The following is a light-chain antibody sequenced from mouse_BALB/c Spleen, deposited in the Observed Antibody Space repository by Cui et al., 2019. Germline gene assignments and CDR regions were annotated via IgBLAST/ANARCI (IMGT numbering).Light chain of an antibody. J-gene: IGKJ5*01. CDR3: QQCLSSLT. V-gene: IGKV8-27*01. CDR2: WAS. Sequence: NIMMTQSPSFLAVSAGEKVTISCKSSQSVLYNSNRKNYVAWYQQKPGQSPKLLIYWASTREAGVPGRFTGSGSRTYFTLTSSRVHAEDLAVYCCQQCLSSLTFGAGTKLELK. CDR1: QSVLYNSNRKNY.